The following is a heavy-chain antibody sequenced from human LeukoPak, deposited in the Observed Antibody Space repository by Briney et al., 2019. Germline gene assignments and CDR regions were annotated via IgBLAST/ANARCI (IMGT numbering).Heavy chain of an antibody. Sequence: SETLSLTCAVYGGSFSGYYWSWIRQPPGKGLEWIGEINHSGSTNYNPCLKSRVTISVDTSKNQFSLKLSSVTAADTAVYYCASTPRGGYRQGPPNYWGQGTLVTVSS. D-gene: IGHD5-12*01. CDR3: ASTPRGGYRQGPPNY. CDR1: GGSFSGYY. V-gene: IGHV4-34*01. CDR2: INHSGST. J-gene: IGHJ4*02.